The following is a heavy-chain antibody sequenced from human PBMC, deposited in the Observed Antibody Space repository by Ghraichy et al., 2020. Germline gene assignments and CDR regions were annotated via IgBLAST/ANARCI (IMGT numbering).Heavy chain of an antibody. CDR3: AKDISLVPAATWSYYGLDV. D-gene: IGHD2-2*01. V-gene: IGHV3-23*01. J-gene: IGHJ6*02. CDR1: GFTFSNYA. Sequence: GESLNISCAASGFTFSNYAMSWVRQAPGKGLEWVSTISVSGSSTYYADSVKGRFTISRDNSKNTLFLQMNNLRAEDTAIYYCAKDISLVPAATWSYYGLDVWGQGTTVTVSS. CDR2: ISVSGSST.